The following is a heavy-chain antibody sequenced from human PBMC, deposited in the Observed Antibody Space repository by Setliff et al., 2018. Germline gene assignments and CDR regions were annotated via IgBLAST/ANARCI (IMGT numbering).Heavy chain of an antibody. D-gene: IGHD3-10*01. Sequence: GGSLRLSCAASGFSFSYFYMSWVRQAPGKGLEWLSKISGDGITIFYADSVRGRFTISRDNAKNSLYLQMNSLRAEDSAVYYCARDGVFYAMDFWGQGTTVTRLL. CDR1: GFSFSYFY. J-gene: IGHJ6*02. CDR3: ARDGVFYAMDF. CDR2: ISGDGITI. V-gene: IGHV3-11*04.